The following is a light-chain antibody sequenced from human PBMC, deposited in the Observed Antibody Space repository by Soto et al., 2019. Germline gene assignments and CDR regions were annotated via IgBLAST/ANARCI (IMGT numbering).Light chain of an antibody. Sequence: DIQMTQSPSTLSASVGERITITCRASQSISNWLAWYQQKPGKAPKLLIYDASTLESGVPSRFSGSGSGTEFTLTVSSLQPDDFATYYCQQYDTFLYTFGQGTKLEIK. CDR3: QQYDTFLYT. V-gene: IGKV1-5*01. CDR2: DAS. J-gene: IGKJ2*01. CDR1: QSISNW.